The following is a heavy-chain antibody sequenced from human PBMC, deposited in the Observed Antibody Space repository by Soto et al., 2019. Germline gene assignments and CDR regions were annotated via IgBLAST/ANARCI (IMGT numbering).Heavy chain of an antibody. CDR1: GYTFTRYS. J-gene: IGHJ4*02. D-gene: IGHD2-2*01. CDR2: INSGKGNT. CDR3: ARAGDDCSAANCYVIDY. Sequence: GASVNVSFKSSGYTFTRYSIHWVRQAPGQRLEWMGWINSGKGNTKYSEKFQGRVTITSDTSASTAYMDLSSLRSEDTAMYYCARAGDDCSAANCYVIDYWGQGTLVTVSS. V-gene: IGHV1-3*04.